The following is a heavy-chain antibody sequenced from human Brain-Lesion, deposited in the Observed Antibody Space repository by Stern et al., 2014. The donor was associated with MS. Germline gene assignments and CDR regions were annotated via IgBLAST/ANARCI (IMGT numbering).Heavy chain of an antibody. J-gene: IGHJ3*02. Sequence: EVQLVQSGGGFVYPGGSLRLSCAASGFRFSSYAMSWVRQTPGKGLEWVSGIRGNGGSTYYADSVKGRVTISRDKSKNTLFLQMNSLRAEDTAVYYCAKGVWGSYLNAFDMWGQGTMVTVSS. CDR2: IRGNGGST. CDR3: AKGVWGSYLNAFDM. CDR1: GFRFSSYA. D-gene: IGHD3-16*02. V-gene: IGHV3-23*04.